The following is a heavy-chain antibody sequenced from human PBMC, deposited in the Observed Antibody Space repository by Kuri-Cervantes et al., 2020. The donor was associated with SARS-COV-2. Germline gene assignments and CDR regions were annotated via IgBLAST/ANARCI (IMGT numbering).Heavy chain of an antibody. Sequence: GGSLRLSCAASGFTFSSYAMHWVRQAPGKGLEWVAVISYDGSNKYYADSVKGRFTISRDNSKNTLYLQMNSLRAEDTAVYYCAGIYCSGGSCRGDDYWGQGILVTVSS. CDR3: AGIYCSGGSCRGDDY. D-gene: IGHD2-15*01. CDR1: GFTFSSYA. V-gene: IGHV3-30-3*01. CDR2: ISYDGSNK. J-gene: IGHJ4*02.